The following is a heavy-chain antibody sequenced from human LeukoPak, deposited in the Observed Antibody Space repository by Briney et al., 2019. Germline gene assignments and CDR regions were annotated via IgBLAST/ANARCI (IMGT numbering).Heavy chain of an antibody. CDR1: GGSVSSDGYY. CDR2: ISFSGNT. V-gene: IGHV4-61*08. CDR3: ARSSARSPFDY. J-gene: IGHJ4*02. Sequence: SETLSLTCTVSGGSVSSDGYYWSWIRQPPGKGLEWIGYISFSGNTNYNPSLKSRVTISLDTSKNQFALKLSSVTATDTAVYYCARSSARSPFDYWGQGTLVTVSS. D-gene: IGHD6-19*01.